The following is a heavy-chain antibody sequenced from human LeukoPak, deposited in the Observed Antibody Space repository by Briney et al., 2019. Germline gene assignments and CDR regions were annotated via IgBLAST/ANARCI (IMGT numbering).Heavy chain of an antibody. CDR2: ISSRSSYI. CDR3: AREDYYDSSGYDY. Sequence: GGSLRLSCAASGFTFSSYSMNWVRQAPGKGLEWVSSISSRSSYIYYTDSVKGRFTISRDNAKNSLYLQMNSLRAEDTAVYYCAREDYYDSSGYDYWGQGTLVTVSS. D-gene: IGHD3-22*01. J-gene: IGHJ4*02. V-gene: IGHV3-21*06. CDR1: GFTFSSYS.